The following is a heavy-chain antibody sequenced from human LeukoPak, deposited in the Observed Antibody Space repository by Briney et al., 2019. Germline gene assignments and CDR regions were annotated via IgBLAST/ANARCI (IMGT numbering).Heavy chain of an antibody. CDR1: GFTFSSYS. CDR3: ARGGVTTISY. D-gene: IGHD4-11*01. CDR2: MRPDGSEK. Sequence: GGSLRLSCAASGFTFSSYSMNWVRQAPGKGLEWVANMRPDGSEKYYVDSVKGRFTISRDNAKNSLYLQMNSLRAEDTAVYYCARGGVTTISYWGQGTLVTVPS. V-gene: IGHV3-7*04. J-gene: IGHJ4*02.